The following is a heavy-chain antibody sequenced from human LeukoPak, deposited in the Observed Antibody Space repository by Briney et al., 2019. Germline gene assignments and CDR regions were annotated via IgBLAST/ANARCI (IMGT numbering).Heavy chain of an antibody. CDR2: ISVYNGNT. D-gene: IGHD3-22*01. CDR3: ARVYTSGPYDAFDI. V-gene: IGHV1-18*01. J-gene: IGHJ3*02. Sequence: ASVKVSCKASGGTFSSYVISWVRQAPGQGLEWMGWISVYNGNTNYAQKLQGRVTMTTDTSTSTAYMELRGLRSDDTAMYYCARVYTSGPYDAFDIWGQGTMVTVSS. CDR1: GGTFSSYV.